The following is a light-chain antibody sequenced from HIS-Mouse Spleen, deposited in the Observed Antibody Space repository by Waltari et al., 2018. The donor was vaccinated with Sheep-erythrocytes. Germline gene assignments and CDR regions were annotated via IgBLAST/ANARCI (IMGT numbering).Light chain of an antibody. CDR3: CSYAGSYTVV. J-gene: IGLJ2*01. CDR1: SSDVGGYNY. Sequence: QSALTQPRSVSGSPGQSVTIPCTGTSSDVGGYNYVSWYQQPPGKAPKLMIYDVSKRPSGVPDRFSGSKSGNTASLTISGLQAEDEADYYCCSYAGSYTVVFGGGTKLTVL. CDR2: DVS. V-gene: IGLV2-11*01.